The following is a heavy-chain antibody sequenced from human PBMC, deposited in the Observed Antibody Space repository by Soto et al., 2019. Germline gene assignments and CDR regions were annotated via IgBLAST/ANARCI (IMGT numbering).Heavy chain of an antibody. V-gene: IGHV3-23*01. J-gene: IGHJ6*02. CDR3: ASLGVGDWANYYYYYGMDV. Sequence: GGSLRLSCAATGFTFSVYAMTWVRQAPGKGLEWVSAVTANGGSTYSADPVKGRFTISRDHSKNTLFLQMNSLRAEDTAVYYCASLGVGDWANYYYYYGMDVWGQGTTVTVSS. CDR2: VTANGGST. CDR1: GFTFSVYA. D-gene: IGHD2-21*02.